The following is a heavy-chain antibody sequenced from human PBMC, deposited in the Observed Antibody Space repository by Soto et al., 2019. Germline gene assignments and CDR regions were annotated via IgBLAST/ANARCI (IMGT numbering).Heavy chain of an antibody. J-gene: IGHJ6*02. Sequence: EVQLVESGGGLVQPGGSLRLYCAVSGFTFSSYSMNWVRQAPGKGLEWVSYISSGSGTTYYADSVKGRFSISRDNANNSLYLQMNSLRVEDTAVYYCAKIGTYLRMDVWGQGTTVTVSS. CDR1: GFTFSSYS. D-gene: IGHD3-10*01. CDR2: ISSGSGTT. CDR3: AKIGTYLRMDV. V-gene: IGHV3-48*01.